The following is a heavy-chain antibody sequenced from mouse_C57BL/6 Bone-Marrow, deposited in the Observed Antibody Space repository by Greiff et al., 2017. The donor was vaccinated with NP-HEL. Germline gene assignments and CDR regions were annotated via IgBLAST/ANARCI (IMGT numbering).Heavy chain of an antibody. CDR1: GFNIKDDY. J-gene: IGHJ4*01. D-gene: IGHD1-1*01. Sequence: VQLQQSGAELVRPGASVKLSCTASGFNIKDDYMHWVKQRPEQGLEWIGWIDPENGDTEYASKFQGKATITADTSSNTAYLQLSSLTSEDTAVYYCTTPLYYYGSSYYYAMDYWGQGTSVTVSS. CDR2: IDPENGDT. CDR3: TTPLYYYGSSYYYAMDY. V-gene: IGHV14-4*01.